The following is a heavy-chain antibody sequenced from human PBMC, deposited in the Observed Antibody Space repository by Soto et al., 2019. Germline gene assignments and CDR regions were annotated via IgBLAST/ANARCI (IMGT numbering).Heavy chain of an antibody. CDR1: GFTFSSYA. CDR3: AKDLSPDYYYGMDV. CDR2: ISGSGGST. V-gene: IGHV3-23*01. Sequence: PGGSLRLSCAASGFTFSSYAMNWVRQAPGKGLEWVSAISGSGGSTYYADSVKGRFTISRDNSKNTLYLQMNSLRAEDTAVYYCAKDLSPDYYYGMDVWGQGTTVTVSS. J-gene: IGHJ6*02.